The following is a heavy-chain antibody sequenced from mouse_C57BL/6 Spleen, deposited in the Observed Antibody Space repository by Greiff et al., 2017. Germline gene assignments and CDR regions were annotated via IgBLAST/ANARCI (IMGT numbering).Heavy chain of an antibody. CDR3: TTRAAQGYAMDY. D-gene: IGHD3-2*02. CDR2: IDPENGDT. CDR1: GFNIKDDY. V-gene: IGHV14-4*01. Sequence: EVKLQQSGAELVRPGASVKLSCTASGFNIKDDYMHWVKQRPEQGLEWIGWIDPENGDTEYASKFQGKATITADTSSNTAYLQLSSLTSEDTAVYYCTTRAAQGYAMDYWGQGTSVTVSS. J-gene: IGHJ4*01.